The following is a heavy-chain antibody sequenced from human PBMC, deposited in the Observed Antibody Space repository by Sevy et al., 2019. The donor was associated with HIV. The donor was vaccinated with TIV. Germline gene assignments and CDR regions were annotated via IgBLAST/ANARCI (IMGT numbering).Heavy chain of an antibody. CDR1: GGSISSGSYY. Sequence: SETLSLTCTVSGGSISSGSYYWSWIRQPAGKGLEWNGRIYSSGGSNYNPSLKSRVTMSVDTSKNQFSLRLSSVTAADTAIYYCARDLRDGSGWTDSWGQGTLVTVSS. CDR3: ARDLRDGSGWTDS. D-gene: IGHD6-19*01. CDR2: IYSSGGS. J-gene: IGHJ5*01. V-gene: IGHV4-61*02.